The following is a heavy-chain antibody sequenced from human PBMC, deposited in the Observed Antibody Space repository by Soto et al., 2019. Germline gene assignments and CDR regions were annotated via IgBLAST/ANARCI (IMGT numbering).Heavy chain of an antibody. CDR1: DGSISSSSYY. D-gene: IGHD3-10*01. V-gene: IGHV4-39*01. CDR3: ARRELLWWLDV. CDR2: IYYSGST. J-gene: IGHJ6*02. Sequence: SEPLSLTWTVSDGSISSSSYYWIWIRQPPGKGLEWIGSIYYSGSTYYNPSLKSRVTISVDTSKNQFSLKLSSVTAADTAVYYCARRELLWWLDVWGQGTTVTVSS.